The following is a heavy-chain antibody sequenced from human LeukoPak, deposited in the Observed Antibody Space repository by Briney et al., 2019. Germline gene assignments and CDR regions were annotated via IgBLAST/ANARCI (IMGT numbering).Heavy chain of an antibody. CDR3: ARASNGGIAAAGTDY. Sequence: SETLSLTCTVSGGSISSSSYYWGWIRQPPGKGLEWIGSIYHSGSTYYNPSLKSRVTISVDTSKNQFSLKLSSVTAADTAVYYCARASNGGIAAAGTDYWGQGTLVTVSS. J-gene: IGHJ4*02. CDR1: GGSISSSSYY. V-gene: IGHV4-39*07. CDR2: IYHSGST. D-gene: IGHD6-13*01.